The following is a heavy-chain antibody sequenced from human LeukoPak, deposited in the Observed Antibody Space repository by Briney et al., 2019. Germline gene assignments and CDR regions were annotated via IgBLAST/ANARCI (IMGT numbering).Heavy chain of an antibody. Sequence: SETLSLTCAVSGYSISSGYYWGWIRQPPGKGLEWIGSIYHSGSTYYNPSPKSRVTISVDTSKNQFSLRLSSVTAADAAVYSCARATSSGWPNFDYWGQGTLVTVSS. D-gene: IGHD6-19*01. V-gene: IGHV4-38-2*01. CDR1: GYSISSGYY. CDR3: ARATSSGWPNFDY. J-gene: IGHJ4*02. CDR2: IYHSGST.